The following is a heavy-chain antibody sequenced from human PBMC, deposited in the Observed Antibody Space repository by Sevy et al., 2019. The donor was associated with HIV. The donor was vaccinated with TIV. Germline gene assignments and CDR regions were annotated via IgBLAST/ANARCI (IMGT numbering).Heavy chain of an antibody. Sequence: GGSLRLSCAASGFTFSSYSMNWVRQAPGKGLEWVSYISSSSSTIYYADSVKGRFTISRDNAKNSRYLQMNSLRDEDTAVYYCARDPHSSSRGYYYYGMDVWGQGTTVTVSS. CDR3: ARDPHSSSRGYYYYGMDV. D-gene: IGHD6-13*01. CDR1: GFTFSSYS. V-gene: IGHV3-48*02. J-gene: IGHJ6*02. CDR2: ISSSSSTI.